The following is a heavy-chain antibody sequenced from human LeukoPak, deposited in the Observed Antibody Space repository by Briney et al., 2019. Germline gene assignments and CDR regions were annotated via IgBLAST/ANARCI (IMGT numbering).Heavy chain of an antibody. J-gene: IGHJ4*02. CDR3: AKIPGTYYDFRSGYYRDDADYFDY. V-gene: IGHV3-23*01. CDR1: GFTFSSYA. D-gene: IGHD3-3*01. Sequence: GGSLRLSCAASGFTFSSYAMSWVRQAPGKGLEWVSAISGSGGSTYYADSVKGRFTISRDNSKNTLYLQMNSLRAEDTAVYYCAKIPGTYYDFRSGYYRDDADYFDYWGQGTLVTVSS. CDR2: ISGSGGST.